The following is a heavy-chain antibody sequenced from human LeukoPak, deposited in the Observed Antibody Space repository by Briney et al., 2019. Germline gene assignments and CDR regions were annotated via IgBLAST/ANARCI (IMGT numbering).Heavy chain of an antibody. CDR2: ISAYNGNT. J-gene: IGHJ5*02. V-gene: IGHV1-18*01. D-gene: IGHD2-2*01. CDR3: ARRKCRGASCYVLWFDL. Sequence: ASVKVSCKASGYTLTSYGISCVRQAPGQGLEWMGWISAYNGNTNYAQNLQGRVNMTTDTSTSTAYVELMSLRSDDTAVYYCARRKCRGASCYVLWFDLWGKGTLDSVSS. CDR1: GYTLTSYG.